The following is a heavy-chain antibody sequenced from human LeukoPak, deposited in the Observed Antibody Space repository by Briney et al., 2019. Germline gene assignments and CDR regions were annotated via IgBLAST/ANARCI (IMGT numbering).Heavy chain of an antibody. CDR2: IYPGDSDT. CDR1: GYSFTSYW. V-gene: IGHV5-51*01. CDR3: ARFGPRGTSHSDAFDI. J-gene: IGHJ3*02. D-gene: IGHD2-2*01. Sequence: GESLKISCKGSGYSFTSYWIGWVRQMPGKGLEWMGIIYPGDSDTRYSPSFQGQVTISADKSISTAYLQWSSLKASDTAMYYCARFGPRGTSHSDAFDIWGQGTMVTVSS.